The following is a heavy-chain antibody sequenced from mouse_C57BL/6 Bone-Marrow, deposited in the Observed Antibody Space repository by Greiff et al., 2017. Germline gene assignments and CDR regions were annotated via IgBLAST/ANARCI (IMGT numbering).Heavy chain of an antibody. V-gene: IGHV5-4*01. D-gene: IGHD2-4*01. CDR2: ISDGGGYT. CDR3: ARERGFDYDDAY. CDR1: GFTFSSYA. Sequence: EVKLVESGAGLVKPGGSLKLSCAVSGFTFSSYAMSWVRQTLEKRLEWVATISDGGGYTNYPDNVKGRFTISRDKAKNNLYLQMSHLKSEDTAMYYCARERGFDYDDAYWGRGTLITVSA. J-gene: IGHJ3*01.